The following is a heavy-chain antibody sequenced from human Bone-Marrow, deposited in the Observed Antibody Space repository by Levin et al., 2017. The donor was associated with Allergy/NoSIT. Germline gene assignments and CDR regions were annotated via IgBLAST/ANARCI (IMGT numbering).Heavy chain of an antibody. V-gene: IGHV4-59*08. CDR3: ARTYDFRRGPDY. D-gene: IGHD3-3*01. J-gene: IGHJ4*02. CDR1: GGSINSNY. CDR2: IYYTGST. Sequence: ASETLSLTCTVSGGSINSNYWSWIRQPPGKGLEWIGYIYYTGSTNYNPSLKSRVTILVDTSKNQFSLRLSSVTGADTAVYYCARTYDFRRGPDYWGQGTLVTVSS.